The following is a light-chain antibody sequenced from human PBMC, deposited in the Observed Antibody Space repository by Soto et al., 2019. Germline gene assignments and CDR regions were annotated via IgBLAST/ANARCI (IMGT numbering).Light chain of an antibody. CDR2: GAS. J-gene: IGKJ1*01. Sequence: EIVMTQSPATLSVSPGERATLSCRASQSVSSNLAWYQQKPGQAPRLLIYGASTRATGIPARFSGSGSGTGFTPTISGLQSENFSVYYYEQDNNWPPWKFGQGAKV. CDR3: EQDNNWPPWK. V-gene: IGKV3-15*01. CDR1: QSVSSN.